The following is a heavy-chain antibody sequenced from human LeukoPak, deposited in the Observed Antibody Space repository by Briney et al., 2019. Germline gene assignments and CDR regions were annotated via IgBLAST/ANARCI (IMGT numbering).Heavy chain of an antibody. CDR1: GYRFTTYW. CDR2: IYPGDSDT. V-gene: IGHV5-51*01. D-gene: IGHD6-6*01. Sequence: GGSLKISCRGSGYRFTTYWIGWVRQMPGKGLEWMGIIYPGDSDTRYSPSFQGQVTMSADKSISTAYLQWTTLKASDTAMYYCARRSSSSSSDWFDPWGQGTLVTVSS. CDR3: ARRSSSSSSDWFDP. J-gene: IGHJ5*02.